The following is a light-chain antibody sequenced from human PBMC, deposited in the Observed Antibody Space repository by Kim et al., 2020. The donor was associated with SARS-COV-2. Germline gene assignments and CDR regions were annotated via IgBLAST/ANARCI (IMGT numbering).Light chain of an antibody. J-gene: IGKJ1*01. CDR3: RQYGDSPKT. V-gene: IGKV3-20*01. CDR2: DAS. CDR1: QRVTGTY. Sequence: FPGGTATLSCRASQRVTGTYLAWYQQKPGQAPRLLISDASSRAAGMPDRFSGSGYGTDFTLNISRVEPGDSAVYHCRQYGDSPKTFGQGTKVDIK.